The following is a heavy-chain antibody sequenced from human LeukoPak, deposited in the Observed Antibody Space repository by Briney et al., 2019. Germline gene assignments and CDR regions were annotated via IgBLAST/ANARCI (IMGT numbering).Heavy chain of an antibody. J-gene: IGHJ4*02. Sequence: GGSLRLSCAASGFTFSSYAMSWVRQAPGKGLEWVSAISGSGGSTYYADSVKGRFTISRDNSKNTLYLQMNSLRAEDTAVYYCAKDSSSIRGYSYGYRDYWGQGPLVTVSS. CDR3: AKDSSSIRGYSYGYRDY. CDR1: GFTFSSYA. CDR2: ISGSGGST. V-gene: IGHV3-23*01. D-gene: IGHD5-18*01.